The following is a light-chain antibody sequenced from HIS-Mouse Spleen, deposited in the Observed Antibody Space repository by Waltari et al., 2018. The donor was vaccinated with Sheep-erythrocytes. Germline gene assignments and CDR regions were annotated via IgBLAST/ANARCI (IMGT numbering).Light chain of an antibody. CDR2: EGS. Sequence: QSVLTQPPSASGTPGQRVTISGSGSSSTIGSNYLYWYQQLPGKAPKLMIYEGSKRPSGVSNRFSGSKSGNTASLTISGLQAEDEADYYCCSYAGSSTPWVFGGGTKLTVL. J-gene: IGLJ3*02. CDR1: SSTIGSNY. CDR3: CSYAGSSTPWV. V-gene: IGLV2-23*01.